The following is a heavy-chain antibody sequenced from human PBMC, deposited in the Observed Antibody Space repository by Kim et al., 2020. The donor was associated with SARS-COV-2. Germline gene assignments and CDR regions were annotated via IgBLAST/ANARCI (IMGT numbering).Heavy chain of an antibody. Sequence: GGSLRLSCAASGFTFSSYSMNWVRQAPGKGLEWVSSISSSSSYIYYADSVKGRFTISRDNAKNSLYLQMNSLRAEDTAVYYCARGGDYRQQLVYYYYYGMDVWGQGTTVTVSS. CDR3: ARGGDYRQQLVYYYYYGMDV. CDR2: ISSSSSYI. V-gene: IGHV3-21*01. J-gene: IGHJ6*02. D-gene: IGHD6-13*01. CDR1: GFTFSSYS.